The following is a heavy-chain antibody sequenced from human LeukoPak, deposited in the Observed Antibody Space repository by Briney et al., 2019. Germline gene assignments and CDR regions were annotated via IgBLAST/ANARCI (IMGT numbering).Heavy chain of an antibody. CDR3: ARQQGGAYHAYYIDY. V-gene: IGHV4-59*08. Sequence: PSEPLSLTCTVSGGSISDYYWSWIRRPPGMGLEWIGYIIYIRITNYNPSLKSRCTISVDTSKNPFSLKLSSVTAPGTAVYYCARQQGGAYHAYYIDYWGQGTLVTVS. CDR1: GGSISDYY. D-gene: IGHD1-14*01. CDR2: IIYIRIT. J-gene: IGHJ4*02.